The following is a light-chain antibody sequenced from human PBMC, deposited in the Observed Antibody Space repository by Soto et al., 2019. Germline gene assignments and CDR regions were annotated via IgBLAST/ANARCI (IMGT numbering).Light chain of an antibody. Sequence: DLQMTQSPSSLSASVGDRVTITCRASQDIDNYLAWFQQKPGKAPKSLIYAASTLQSGVPSNFSGSGSGTHFTLTITGLQPEDFATYYCQQRTNSPPWTFGQGTRVELK. CDR1: QDIDNY. J-gene: IGKJ1*01. CDR2: AAS. V-gene: IGKV1-16*02. CDR3: QQRTNSPPWT.